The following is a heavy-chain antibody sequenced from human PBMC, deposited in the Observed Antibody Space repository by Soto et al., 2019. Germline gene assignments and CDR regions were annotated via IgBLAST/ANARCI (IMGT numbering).Heavy chain of an antibody. D-gene: IGHD3-10*01. V-gene: IGHV3-33*01. Sequence: GGSLRLSCAASGFTFSSYGMHWVRQAPGKGLEWAAVIWYDGSNKYYADSVKGRFTISRDNSKNTLYLQMNSLRAEDTAVYYCARLLWFGEDDYYGMDVWGQGTTVTVSS. CDR2: IWYDGSNK. J-gene: IGHJ6*02. CDR3: ARLLWFGEDDYYGMDV. CDR1: GFTFSSYG.